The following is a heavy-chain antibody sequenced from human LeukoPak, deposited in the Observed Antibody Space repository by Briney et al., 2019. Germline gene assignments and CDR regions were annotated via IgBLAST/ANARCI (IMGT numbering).Heavy chain of an antibody. CDR1: GGSISRSSYY. V-gene: IGHV4-39*01. CDR3: ARQESGYNYYYAMDV. J-gene: IGHJ6*02. Sequence: SQTLSLTCTVTGGSISRSSYYWGWIRQPPGKGLEWIGSIHDTGSTYYKPSLKSRVTISVDTSKTQFSLTLSSVTAADTAVYYCARQESGYNYYYAMDVWGRGTTVTVSS. CDR2: IHDTGST.